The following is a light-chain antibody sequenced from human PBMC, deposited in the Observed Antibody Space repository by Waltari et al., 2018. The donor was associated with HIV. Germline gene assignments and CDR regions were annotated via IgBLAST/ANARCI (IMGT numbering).Light chain of an antibody. J-gene: IGKJ1*01. CDR1: QGISNS. Sequence: DIQMTQSPSSLSASVRDRVTITCRASQGISNSLAWYQQKPGKAPKLLLYAASRLESGVPSRFSGSGSGTDYTLTISSLQPEDFATYFCQQSFTIPRTFAQGTKVEIK. CDR3: QQSFTIPRT. CDR2: AAS. V-gene: IGKV1-NL1*01.